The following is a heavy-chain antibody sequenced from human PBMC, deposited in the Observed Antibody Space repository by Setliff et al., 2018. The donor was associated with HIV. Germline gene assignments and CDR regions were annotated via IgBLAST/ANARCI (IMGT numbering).Heavy chain of an antibody. Sequence: LGESLKISCKTSGYEFYGWWIGWVRQKPGKGLEWMGIIYPDDSNTRYSPSFRGQVTISADMSISTAYLQWSSLQASDTAMYYCVRYGGSSYKSNWFDPWGQGTRGTVSS. CDR3: VRYGGSSYKSNWFDP. D-gene: IGHD1-26*01. CDR1: GYEFYGWW. V-gene: IGHV5-51*01. CDR2: IYPDDSNT. J-gene: IGHJ5*02.